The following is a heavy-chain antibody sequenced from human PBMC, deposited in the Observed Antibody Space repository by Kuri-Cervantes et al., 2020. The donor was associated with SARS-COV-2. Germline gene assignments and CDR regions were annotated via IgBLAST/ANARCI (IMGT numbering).Heavy chain of an antibody. D-gene: IGHD7-27*01. V-gene: IGHV4-34*01. CDR2: INHSGST. CDR3: ARNWGRYYFDY. J-gene: IGHJ4*02. Sequence: SETLSLTCAVYGGSFSGYYWSRIRQPPGKGLEWIGEINHSGSTNYNPSLKSRVTISVDTSKNQFSLKLSSVTAADTAVYYCARNWGRYYFDYWGQGTLVTVSS. CDR1: GGSFSGYY.